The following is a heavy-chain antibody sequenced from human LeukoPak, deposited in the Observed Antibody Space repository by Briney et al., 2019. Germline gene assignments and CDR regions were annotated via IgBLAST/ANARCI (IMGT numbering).Heavy chain of an antibody. D-gene: IGHD3-10*01. CDR2: IYYSGSN. CDR3: ERSQDSGVFDY. CDR1: GGSISSYY. J-gene: IGHJ4*02. V-gene: IGHV4-59*01. Sequence: PSETLSLTCTVSGGSISSYYWSWLRQPPGKGREWIGYIYYSGSNNYNPSLKSRVTISVETSKNQFSLKLSSVTAADTGVYYCERSQDSGVFDYWGQGTLVTVSS.